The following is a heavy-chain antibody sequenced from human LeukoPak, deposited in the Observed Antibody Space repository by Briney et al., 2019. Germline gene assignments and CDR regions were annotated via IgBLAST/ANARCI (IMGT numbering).Heavy chain of an antibody. CDR1: GFTFSSYS. D-gene: IGHD3-10*01. Sequence: PGGSLRLSCAASGFTFSSYSMNWVRQAPGKGLEWVSYISSSSSTIYYADSVKGRFTISRDNSKNTLSLQMNSLRAEDTAVYYCARAFSSITMVRGVIPNGMDVWGQGTTVTVSS. CDR2: ISSSSSTI. CDR3: ARAFSSITMVRGVIPNGMDV. J-gene: IGHJ6*02. V-gene: IGHV3-48*01.